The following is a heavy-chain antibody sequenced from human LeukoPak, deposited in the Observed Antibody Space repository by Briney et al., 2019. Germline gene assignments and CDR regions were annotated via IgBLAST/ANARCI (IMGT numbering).Heavy chain of an antibody. D-gene: IGHD6-19*01. Sequence: SETLSLTCTVSGGSISSGGYYWSWIRQHPGKGLEWIGYIYYSGSTYYNPSLKSRVTISVDTSKNQFSLKLSSVTAADTAVYYCARDPVAGTLGYFDYWGQGTLVTVSS. J-gene: IGHJ4*02. V-gene: IGHV4-31*03. CDR3: ARDPVAGTLGYFDY. CDR2: IYYSGST. CDR1: GGSISSGGYY.